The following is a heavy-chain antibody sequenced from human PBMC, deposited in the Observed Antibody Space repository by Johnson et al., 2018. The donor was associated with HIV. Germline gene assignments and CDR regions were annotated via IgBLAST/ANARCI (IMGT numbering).Heavy chain of an antibody. CDR3: ARDRRSSFDI. CDR1: GFSFSNYW. Sequence: VQLVESGGGLVQPGGSLRLSCAVSGFSFSNYWMEWVRQAPGKGLVWVSRIKTDGSSTSYADSVKGRFTISRDNAKNSLYLQMNSLRVEDTALYYCARDRRSSFDIWGQGTMVAVSS. J-gene: IGHJ3*02. V-gene: IGHV3-74*01. CDR2: IKTDGSST. D-gene: IGHD6-6*01.